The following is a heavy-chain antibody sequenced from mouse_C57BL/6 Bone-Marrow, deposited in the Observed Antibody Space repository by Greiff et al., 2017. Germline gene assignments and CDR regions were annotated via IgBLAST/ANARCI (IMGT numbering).Heavy chain of an antibody. Sequence: VQLQQSGPVLVKPGASVKMSCKASGYTFTDYYMNWVKPSHGKSLEWIGVINPYNGGTSYNQKFKGKATLTVDKSSSTAYMELNSLTSEDSAVYYCARSHYSNYGAWFAYWGQGTLVTVSA. J-gene: IGHJ3*01. CDR3: ARSHYSNYGAWFAY. V-gene: IGHV1-19*01. CDR1: GYTFTDYY. CDR2: INPYNGGT. D-gene: IGHD2-5*01.